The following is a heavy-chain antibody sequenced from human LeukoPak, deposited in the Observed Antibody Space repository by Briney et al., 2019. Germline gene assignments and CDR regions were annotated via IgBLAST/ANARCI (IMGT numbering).Heavy chain of an antibody. CDR2: INPNSGGT. CDR3: ARAVAGNRLPDY. CDR1: GYTFTSYG. V-gene: IGHV1-2*02. Sequence: ASVKVSCKASGYTFTSYGISWVRQAPGQGLEWMGWINPNSGGTNYAQKFQGRVTMTRDTSISTAYMELSRLRSDDTAVYYCARAVAGNRLPDYWGQGTLVTVSS. J-gene: IGHJ4*02. D-gene: IGHD6-19*01.